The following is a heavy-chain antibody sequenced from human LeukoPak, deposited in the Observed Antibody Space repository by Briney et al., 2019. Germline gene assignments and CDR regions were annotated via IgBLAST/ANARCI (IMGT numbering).Heavy chain of an antibody. V-gene: IGHV4-59*08. D-gene: IGHD2-2*02. Sequence: PSETLSLTCTVSVASISSYYWSGIRQPPGKGLEGIGYIYYSGSTNYTPSLKSRVTISVATSKNQFSLKLSSVTAADTAVYYCARQKGGYCSTTRCHSFDYWGQGTLVTVSS. CDR2: IYYSGST. CDR1: VASISSYY. CDR3: ARQKGGYCSTTRCHSFDY. J-gene: IGHJ4*02.